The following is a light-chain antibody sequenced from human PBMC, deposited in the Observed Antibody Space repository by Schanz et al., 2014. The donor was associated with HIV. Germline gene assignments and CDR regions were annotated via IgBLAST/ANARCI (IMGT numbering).Light chain of an antibody. CDR2: GAF. CDR1: QSVSSN. J-gene: IGKJ1*01. CDR3: QQYGSSPWT. Sequence: EIVLTQSPGTLSLSPGETVTLSCRASQSVSSNLAWYQQKPGQAPRLLIYGAFSRATGIPDRFSGGVSGTDFTLTISRVEPEDYAVYYCQQYGSSPWTFGQGTRVDVK. V-gene: IGKV3-20*01.